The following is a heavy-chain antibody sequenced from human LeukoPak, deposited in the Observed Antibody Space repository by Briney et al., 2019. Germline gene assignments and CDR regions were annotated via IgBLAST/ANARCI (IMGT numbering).Heavy chain of an antibody. D-gene: IGHD6-19*01. CDR3: ASNTGYSSGWLFQH. CDR2: IHYSGST. J-gene: IGHJ1*01. Sequence: SETLSLTCTVSGGSISSSSYYWGWIRQPPGKGLEWIGYIHYSGSTYYNPSLKSRVTISVDTSKNQFSLKLSSVTAADTAVYYCASNTGYSSGWLFQHWGQGTLVTVSS. V-gene: IGHV4-39*07. CDR1: GGSISSSSYY.